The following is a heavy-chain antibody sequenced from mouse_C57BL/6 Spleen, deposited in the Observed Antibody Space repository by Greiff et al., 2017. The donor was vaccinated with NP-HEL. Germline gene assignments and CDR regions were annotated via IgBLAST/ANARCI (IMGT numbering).Heavy chain of an antibody. V-gene: IGHV5-17*01. D-gene: IGHD1-1*01. Sequence: DVHLVESGGGLVKPGGSLKLSCAASGFTFSDYGMHWVRQAPEKGLEWVAYISSGSSTIYYADTVQGRFTISRDNAKNTLFLQMTSLRSEDTAMYYCARNYLKVYFDYWGQGTTLTVSS. CDR2: ISSGSSTI. CDR1: GFTFSDYG. J-gene: IGHJ2*01. CDR3: ARNYLKVYFDY.